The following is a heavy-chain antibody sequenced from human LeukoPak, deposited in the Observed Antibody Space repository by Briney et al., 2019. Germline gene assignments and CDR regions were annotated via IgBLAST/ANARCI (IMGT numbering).Heavy chain of an antibody. V-gene: IGHV1-2*02. J-gene: IGHJ4*02. CDR2: INPNSGGT. D-gene: IGHD2-8*01. Sequence: ASVKVSCKASKYTFTDYYMHWVRQAPGQGLEWMGWINPNSGGTNYAQKFQGRVTMTRDTSISTAYMELSSLRSDDTAVYYCARGYCTTTCCREGHDYWGQGTLVTVSS. CDR3: ARGYCTTTCCREGHDY. CDR1: KYTFTDYY.